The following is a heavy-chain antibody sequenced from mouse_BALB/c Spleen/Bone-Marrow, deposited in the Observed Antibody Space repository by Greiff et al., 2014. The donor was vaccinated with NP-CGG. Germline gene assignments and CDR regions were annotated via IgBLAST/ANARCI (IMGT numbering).Heavy chain of an antibody. Sequence: EVQLVESGGGLVKPGGSLKLSCAASGFTFSDFYMYWVRQTPGKRLEWVGTISDGCSYNYYTDSVKGRFTMSRDDAKNNLYLQMSRLKSEETAMYDCKRYRGVHGYAMDYWGQGTSVTVSS. D-gene: IGHD1-1*02. CDR3: KRYRGVHGYAMDY. CDR2: ISDGCSYN. CDR1: GFTFSDFY. J-gene: IGHJ4*01. V-gene: IGHV5-4*02.